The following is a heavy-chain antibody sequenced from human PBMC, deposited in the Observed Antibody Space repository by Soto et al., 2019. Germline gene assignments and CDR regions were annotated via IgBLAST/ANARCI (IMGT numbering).Heavy chain of an antibody. CDR3: ARTMIARSAYYYYYGMDV. CDR2: INHSGST. J-gene: IGHJ6*02. CDR1: GGSFSGYY. Sequence: SETLSLTCAVYGGSFSGYYWSWIRQPPGKGLEWIGEINHSGSTNYNPSLKSRVTISVDTSKNQFSLKLSSVTAADTAVYYCARTMIARSAYYYYYGMDVWGQGTTVTVSS. D-gene: IGHD3-22*01. V-gene: IGHV4-34*01.